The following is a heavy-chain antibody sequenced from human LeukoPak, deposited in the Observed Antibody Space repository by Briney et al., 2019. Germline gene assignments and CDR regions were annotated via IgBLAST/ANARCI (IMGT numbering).Heavy chain of an antibody. CDR1: GGSISSGDYY. CDR2: IYYSGST. Sequence: PSQTLSLTCTVSGGSISSGDYYWSWIRQPPGKGLEWIGYIYYSGSTYYNPSLKIRVTISVDTSKNQFSLKLSSVTAADTAVYYCARVDGDFWSHYYMDVWGKGTTVTVSS. J-gene: IGHJ6*03. V-gene: IGHV4-30-4*08. CDR3: ARVDGDFWSHYYMDV. D-gene: IGHD3-3*01.